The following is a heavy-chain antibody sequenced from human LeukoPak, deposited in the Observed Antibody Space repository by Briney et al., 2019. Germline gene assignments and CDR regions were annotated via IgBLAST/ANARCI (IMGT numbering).Heavy chain of an antibody. D-gene: IGHD3-22*01. CDR3: ARSRYYYDSSGYSINWFDP. V-gene: IGHV1-69*05. CDR2: IIPIFGTA. J-gene: IGHJ5*02. CDR1: GGTFSSYA. Sequence: SVKVSCKASGGTFSSYAISWVRPAPGQGLEWMGRIIPIFGTANYAQKFQGRVTITTDESTSTAYMELSSLRSEDTAVYYCARSRYYYDSSGYSINWFDPWGQGTLVTVSS.